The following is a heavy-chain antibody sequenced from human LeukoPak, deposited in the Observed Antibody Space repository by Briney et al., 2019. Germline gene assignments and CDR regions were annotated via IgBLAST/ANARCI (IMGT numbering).Heavy chain of an antibody. CDR2: IVVGSGNT. V-gene: IGHV1-58*01. D-gene: IGHD4-17*01. CDR3: AADPGHYGDYDFDY. J-gene: IGHJ4*02. Sequence: ASVKVSCKASGFTXTSSAVQGVRQARGQRLEWIGWIVVGSGNTNYAQKFQERVTITRDMSTSTAYMELSSLRSEDTAVYYCAADPGHYGDYDFDYWGQGTLVTVSS. CDR1: GFTXTSSA.